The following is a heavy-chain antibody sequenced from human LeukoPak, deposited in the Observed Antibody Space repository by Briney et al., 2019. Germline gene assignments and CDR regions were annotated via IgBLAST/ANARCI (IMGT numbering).Heavy chain of an antibody. Sequence: GGSLRLSCAASGFTLSTYWMSWVRQAPGKGLEWVADTNQEGSEKYYVDSVKGRFTISKDNAKNALYLQMNSLRAEDTAVYYCARDPKWLDYWGQGTLVTVSS. D-gene: IGHD5-12*01. V-gene: IGHV3-7*01. J-gene: IGHJ4*02. CDR1: GFTLSTYW. CDR2: TNQEGSEK. CDR3: ARDPKWLDY.